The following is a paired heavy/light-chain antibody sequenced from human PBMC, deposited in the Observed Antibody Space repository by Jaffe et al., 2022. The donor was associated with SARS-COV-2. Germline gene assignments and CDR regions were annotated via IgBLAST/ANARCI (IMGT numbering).Heavy chain of an antibody. V-gene: IGHV5-10-1*03. CDR3: ARVLYCSSTSCYSPFDY. CDR1: GYSFTNYW. CDR2: IDPSDSYI. D-gene: IGHD2-2*02. Sequence: EVQLVQSGAEVKKPGESLRISCKASGYSFTNYWITWVRQMPGKGLEWMGRIDPSDSYINYGPSFQGHVTISVDKSINTAYLQWGSLEASDTAMYYCARVLYCSSTSCYSPFDYWGQGTLVTVSS. J-gene: IGHJ4*02.
Light chain of an antibody. Sequence: DIVMTQSPDSLAVSLGERATINCRSSESILYSINNKNYLAWYQQKPGQPPKLLIYWASTRESGVPDRFSGSGSGTDFSLTISSLQAEDVAVYYCQQYYTTPFTFGQGTKLEIK. CDR1: ESILYSINNKNY. CDR2: WAS. J-gene: IGKJ2*01. CDR3: QQYYTTPFT. V-gene: IGKV4-1*01.